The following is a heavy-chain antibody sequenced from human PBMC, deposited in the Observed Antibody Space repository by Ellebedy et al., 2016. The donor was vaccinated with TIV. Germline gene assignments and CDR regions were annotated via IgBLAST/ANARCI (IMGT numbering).Heavy chain of an antibody. CDR1: GFSFSNYG. V-gene: IGHV3-30*04. J-gene: IGHJ3*02. D-gene: IGHD1-14*01. CDR3: ATARGNHGAFEI. CDR2: VSYEGSVQ. Sequence: GESLKISCAASGFSFSNYGMHCVRRAPGKGLEWMAVVSYEGSVQYYRDSVKGRFTISRDNSKNTLYLQMNSLRAEDTAVYYCATARGNHGAFEIWGQGTMVTVSP.